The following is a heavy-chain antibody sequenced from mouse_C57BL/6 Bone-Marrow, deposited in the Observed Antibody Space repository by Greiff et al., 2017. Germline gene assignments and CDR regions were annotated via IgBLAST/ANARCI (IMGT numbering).Heavy chain of an antibody. CDR2: IDPEDGET. CDR1: GFNIKVYY. D-gene: IGHD2-4*01. Sequence: VQLQQSGAELVKPGASVKLSCTASGFNIKVYYMHWVKQRTEQGLEWIGRIDPEDGETKSAPKFQGKATITADTSSNTAYLQLSSLTSEDTAVYYCAFFYYDYDDDDWGQGTTLTGSS. V-gene: IGHV14-2*01. J-gene: IGHJ2*01. CDR3: AFFYYDYDDDD.